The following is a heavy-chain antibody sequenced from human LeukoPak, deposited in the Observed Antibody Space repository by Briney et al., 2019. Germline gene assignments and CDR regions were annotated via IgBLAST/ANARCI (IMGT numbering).Heavy chain of an antibody. V-gene: IGHV4-59*11. CDR2: IFYTGST. CDR1: GASMSSHY. J-gene: IGHJ4*02. Sequence: SETLSLTCTVSGASMSSHYWSWIRQPPRKGLEWIGNIFYTGSTNYKPSLKSRLTISIDRSRNQFSLRLSSVTAADTAVYLCARSTRSSALRTWGQGIPVTVSS. CDR3: ARSTRSSALRT. D-gene: IGHD2-15*01.